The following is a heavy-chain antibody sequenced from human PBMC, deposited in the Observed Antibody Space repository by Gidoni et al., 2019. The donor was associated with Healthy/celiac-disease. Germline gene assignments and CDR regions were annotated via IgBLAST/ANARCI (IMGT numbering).Heavy chain of an antibody. Sequence: QVQLVESGGGVVQPGRSLRLSCGASGFTLCSYAIQWVRQAQGKGLEWLAVISYDGSNKYYADTVKGRFTISRDNSKNTLYLQMNSLRAEDTAVYYCARDGASSGWYWGLDYWGQGTLVTVSS. D-gene: IGHD6-19*01. CDR2: ISYDGSNK. J-gene: IGHJ4*02. CDR3: ARDGASSGWYWGLDY. V-gene: IGHV3-30*04. CDR1: GFTLCSYA.